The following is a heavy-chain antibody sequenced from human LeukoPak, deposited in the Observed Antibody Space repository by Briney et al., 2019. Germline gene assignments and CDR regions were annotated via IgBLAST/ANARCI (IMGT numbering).Heavy chain of an antibody. CDR2: IYYSGST. CDR3: ARDWHTMVRGVITNGFDP. CDR1: GGSISSYY. D-gene: IGHD3-10*01. V-gene: IGHV4-59*01. J-gene: IGHJ5*02. Sequence: PSETLSLTCTVSGGSISSYYWSWIRQPPGKGLEWIGYIYYSGSTNYNPSLKSRVTISVDTSKNQFSLKLSSVTAADTAVYYCARDWHTMVRGVITNGFDPWGQGTLVTVSS.